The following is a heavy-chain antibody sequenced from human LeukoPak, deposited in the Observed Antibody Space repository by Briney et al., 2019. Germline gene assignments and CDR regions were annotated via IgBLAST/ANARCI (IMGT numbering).Heavy chain of an antibody. J-gene: IGHJ4*02. CDR3: ARDTDYGSGSYSFDY. D-gene: IGHD3-10*01. CDR1: GFTFSSYA. V-gene: IGHV3-64*01. Sequence: GGSLRLSCAASGFTFSSYAMHWVRQAPGKGLEYVSAISSNGGSTYYANSVKGRFTISRENSRNTLYLQMGSLRAADMAVYYCARDTDYGSGSYSFDYWGQGTLVTVSS. CDR2: ISSNGGST.